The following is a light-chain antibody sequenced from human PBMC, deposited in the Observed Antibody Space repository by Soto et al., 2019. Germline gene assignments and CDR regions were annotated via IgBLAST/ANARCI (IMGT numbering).Light chain of an antibody. V-gene: IGLV2-14*01. CDR3: SSYTSSSTK. CDR1: SIDVGGYNY. Sequence: QSALTQPASVSGSPGQSITISCTGTSIDVGGYNYVSWYQQHPGKAPKLMIYDVSNRPSGVSNRFSGSKSGNTASLTISGLQAEDEADYYCSSYTSSSTKXGGGTKVTVL. J-gene: IGLJ2*01. CDR2: DVS.